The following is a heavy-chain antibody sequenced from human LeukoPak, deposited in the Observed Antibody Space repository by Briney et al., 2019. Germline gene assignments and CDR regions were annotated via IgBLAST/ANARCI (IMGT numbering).Heavy chain of an antibody. J-gene: IGHJ6*03. V-gene: IGHV1-2*02. Sequence: GASVKVSCKASGYTFTGYYMHWVRQAPGQGLEWMGWINPNSGGTNYAQKFQGRVTMTRDTSISTAYMELSRLRSDDTAVYYCARGSIAAAKLHYYYYYMDVWGKGTTVTISS. CDR2: INPNSGGT. CDR1: GYTFTGYY. D-gene: IGHD6-13*01. CDR3: ARGSIAAAKLHYYYYYMDV.